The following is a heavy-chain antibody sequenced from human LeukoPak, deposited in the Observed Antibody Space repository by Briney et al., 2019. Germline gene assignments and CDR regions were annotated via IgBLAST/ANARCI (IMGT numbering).Heavy chain of an antibody. CDR2: ISNTGAT. CDR1: GGSVTSYY. CDR3: ARGYCSDEICPVFPS. Sequence: SETLSLTCSVSGGSVTSYYWNWVRQTPEMGLEWIGYISNTGATDYGPAFTSRVSMSLDTSKNQFSLKLTYVTAADTGVYYCARGYCSDEICPVFPSWGQGTLVTVSS. D-gene: IGHD2-15*01. J-gene: IGHJ1*01. V-gene: IGHV4-59*02.